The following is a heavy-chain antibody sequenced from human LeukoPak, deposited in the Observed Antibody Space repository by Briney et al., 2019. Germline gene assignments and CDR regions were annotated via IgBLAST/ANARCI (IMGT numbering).Heavy chain of an antibody. D-gene: IGHD5-24*01. Sequence: ASVKVSCKASGYTFTGYYMHWVRQAPGQGLEWMGWINPNSGGTNYAQKFQGRVTMTRDTSISTAYMELSRLRSDDTVVYYCARVTSGWLQFDAFDIWGQGTMVTVSS. CDR1: GYTFTGYY. CDR3: ARVTSGWLQFDAFDI. J-gene: IGHJ3*02. V-gene: IGHV1-2*02. CDR2: INPNSGGT.